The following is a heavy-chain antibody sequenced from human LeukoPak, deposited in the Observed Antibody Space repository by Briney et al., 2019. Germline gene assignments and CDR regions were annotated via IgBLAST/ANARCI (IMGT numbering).Heavy chain of an antibody. CDR3: ARGTGGSLEDY. Sequence: SETLSLTCTVSGGSISSYYWSWIRQPPGKGLEWIGYIYYSGSTNYNPSLKSRVTISVDTSKNHFSLKLSSVTAADTAVYYCARGTGGSLEDYWGQGTLVTVSS. CDR2: IYYSGST. J-gene: IGHJ4*02. CDR1: GGSISSYY. D-gene: IGHD1-26*01. V-gene: IGHV4-59*08.